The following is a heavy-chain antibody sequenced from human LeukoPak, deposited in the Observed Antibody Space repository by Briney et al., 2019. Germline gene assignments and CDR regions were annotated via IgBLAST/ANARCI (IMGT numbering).Heavy chain of an antibody. CDR1: GYTFTIYY. D-gene: IGHD3-10*01. Sequence: GASVKVSCKASGYTFTIYYIHWVRQAPGQGLEWMGLINPSGGSTNYAQKFRGRVTMTRDTSTSTVYMELSSLRSEDTAVYYCARGPSITMVRGGQWYYYMDVWGKGTTVTISS. CDR2: INPSGGST. V-gene: IGHV1-46*01. J-gene: IGHJ6*03. CDR3: ARGPSITMVRGGQWYYYMDV.